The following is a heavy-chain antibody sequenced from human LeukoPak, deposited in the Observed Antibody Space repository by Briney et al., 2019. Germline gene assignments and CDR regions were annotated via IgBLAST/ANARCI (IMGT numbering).Heavy chain of an antibody. Sequence: GGSLRLSCAASGFTFSSYSMNWVRQAPGKGLEWVSSISSSSSYIYYADSVKGRFTISRDNAKNSLYLQMNSLRAEDTAVYYCATGPLVATAIHDYWGQGTLVTVSS. J-gene: IGHJ4*02. D-gene: IGHD2-21*02. CDR2: ISSSSSYI. V-gene: IGHV3-21*01. CDR1: GFTFSSYS. CDR3: ATGPLVATAIHDY.